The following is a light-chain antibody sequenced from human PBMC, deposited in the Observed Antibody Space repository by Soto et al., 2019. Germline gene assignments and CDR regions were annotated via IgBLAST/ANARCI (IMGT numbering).Light chain of an antibody. CDR1: QTVRNNY. J-gene: IGKJ4*01. V-gene: IGKV3-20*01. CDR2: DAS. Sequence: EFVLTQSPGTLSLSPGERATLSCRASQTVRNNYLAWYQQKPGQAPRLLIYDASSRATGIPDRFSGGGSGTDFTLTISRLEPEDFVVYYCQQFSSYPLTFGGGTK. CDR3: QQFSSYPLT.